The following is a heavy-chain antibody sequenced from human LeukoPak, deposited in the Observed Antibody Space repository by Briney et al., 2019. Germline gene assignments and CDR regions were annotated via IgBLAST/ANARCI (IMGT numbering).Heavy chain of an antibody. J-gene: IGHJ6*03. CDR3: AGTYHYSMDV. CDR2: ISYIGST. V-gene: IGHV4-59*01. CDR1: GGSISNYY. Sequence: SETLSLTCTVSGGSISNYYCSWIRQPPVKGLELIGYISYIGSTKYNPSLKSRVTISEATSKKQFSLKLSSVTAADTAVYYSAGTYHYSMDVWGKGTMVTVSS.